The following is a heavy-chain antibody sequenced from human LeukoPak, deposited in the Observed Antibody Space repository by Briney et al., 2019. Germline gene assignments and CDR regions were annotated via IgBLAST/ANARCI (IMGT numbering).Heavy chain of an antibody. J-gene: IGHJ4*02. CDR3: ARHARNSWHSDY. CDR1: GGSISGHY. V-gene: IGHV4-59*08. Sequence: SETLSLTCTVSGGSISGHYWSWMRQPPGKAPEWIGYVSYSGSSSYNPSLKGRVTISVDTSMNQFSLKLFSVTAADTAVYYCARHARNSWHSDYWGQGTLVTVSS. CDR2: VSYSGSS. D-gene: IGHD6-13*01.